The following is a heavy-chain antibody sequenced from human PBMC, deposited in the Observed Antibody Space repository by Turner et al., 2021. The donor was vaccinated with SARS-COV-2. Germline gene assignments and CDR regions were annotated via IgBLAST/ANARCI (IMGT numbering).Heavy chain of an antibody. CDR3: ARDPNAGYYYMDV. Sequence: QVQLVESGGGVVQPGRSLRLSCEASGFTFISYGMHWGRQAPGKGLEWVAVIWYDGSNKYYAESVKGRFTISRDNSKNTLYLQMNSLRAEDTAVYYCARDPNAGYYYMDVWGKGTTVTVSS. J-gene: IGHJ6*03. CDR2: IWYDGSNK. D-gene: IGHD2-8*01. V-gene: IGHV3-33*01. CDR1: GFTFISYG.